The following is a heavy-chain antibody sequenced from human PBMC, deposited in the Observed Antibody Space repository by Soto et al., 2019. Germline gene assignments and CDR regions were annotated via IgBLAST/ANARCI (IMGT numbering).Heavy chain of an antibody. CDR1: GGSISSGGYY. J-gene: IGHJ4*01. V-gene: IGHV4-31*03. CDR2: IYYGGST. D-gene: IGHD3-22*01. CDR3: ARGGYYYENSGQNAYDY. Sequence: SETLSLTCTVSGGSISSGGYYWSWIRQHPGKGLEWIGYIYYGGSTYYNPSLKSRATISGDTSKNQFTLKLSSVTAADTAVYYCARGGYYYENSGQNAYDYWGQGILVTVSS.